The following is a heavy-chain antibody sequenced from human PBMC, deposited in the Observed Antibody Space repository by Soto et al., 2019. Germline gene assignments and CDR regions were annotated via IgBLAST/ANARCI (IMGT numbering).Heavy chain of an antibody. Sequence: PGGSLRLSCAASGFTFSDHSMDWIRQAPGKGLEWVSYISSSGDTIYYAGSVKGRFTISRDNTKNLLYLEMNSLRAEDTAVYYCARDRTGRLVKYWFDPWGQGTLVTVSS. CDR3: ARDRTGRLVKYWFDP. CDR2: ISSSGDTI. J-gene: IGHJ5*02. D-gene: IGHD6-6*01. V-gene: IGHV3-11*01. CDR1: GFTFSDHS.